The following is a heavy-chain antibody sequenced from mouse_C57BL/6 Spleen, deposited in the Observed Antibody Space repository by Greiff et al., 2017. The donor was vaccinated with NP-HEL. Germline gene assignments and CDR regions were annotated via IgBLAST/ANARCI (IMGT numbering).Heavy chain of an antibody. V-gene: IGHV1-26*01. CDR3: ARALPDPGYFDY. D-gene: IGHD5-5*01. CDR1: GYTFTDYY. CDR2: INPNNGGT. Sequence: EVQLQQSGPELVKPGASVKISCKASGYTFTDYYMNWVKQSHGKSLEWIGDINPNNGGTSYNQKFKGKATLTVDKSSSTAYMALRSLTSEDTAVYYCARALPDPGYFDYWGQGTTLTVSS. J-gene: IGHJ2*01.